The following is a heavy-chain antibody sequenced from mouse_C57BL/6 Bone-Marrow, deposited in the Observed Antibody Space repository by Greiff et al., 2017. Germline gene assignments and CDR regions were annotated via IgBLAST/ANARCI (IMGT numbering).Heavy chain of an antibody. Sequence: EVQLQESGPGLAKPSQTLSLTCSATGYSITSDYWNWIRKFPGNKLEYMGYISYSGSTYYNPSPKSRISITRDTSKNQYYLQLNSVTTVNTATYYCAGGVSLYGSRWYFDVWGTGTTVTVSS. J-gene: IGHJ1*03. V-gene: IGHV3-8*01. D-gene: IGHD1-1*01. CDR3: AGGVSLYGSRWYFDV. CDR1: GYSITSDY. CDR2: ISYSGST.